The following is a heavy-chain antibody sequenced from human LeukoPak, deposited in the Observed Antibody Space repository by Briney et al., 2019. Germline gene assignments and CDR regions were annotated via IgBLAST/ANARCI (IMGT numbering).Heavy chain of an antibody. V-gene: IGHV1-8*03. Sequence: ASVKVSCKASGYTFTSYDINWVRQATGQGLEWMGWMNSNSGNTGYAQKFQGRVTITRNTSISTAYMELSSLRSEDTAVYYCARESDDDAFDIWGQGTMVTVSS. CDR2: MNSNSGNT. CDR1: GYTFTSYD. CDR3: ARESDDDAFDI. J-gene: IGHJ3*02.